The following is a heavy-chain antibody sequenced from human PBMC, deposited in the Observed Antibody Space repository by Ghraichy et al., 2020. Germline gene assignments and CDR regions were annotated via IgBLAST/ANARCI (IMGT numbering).Heavy chain of an antibody. CDR2: IYTSGST. CDR1: GDFISSGSFY. J-gene: IGHJ6*03. Sequence: SETLSLTCTVSGDFISSGSFYWSWIRQPAGKGLEWIGRIYTSGSTNYNPSLKSRVTLSLDTSKNQFSLKLSSVTAAETAMYYCARRPHYYYMDVWGKGTTVTVSS. CDR3: ARRPHYYYMDV. D-gene: IGHD6-6*01. V-gene: IGHV4-61*02.